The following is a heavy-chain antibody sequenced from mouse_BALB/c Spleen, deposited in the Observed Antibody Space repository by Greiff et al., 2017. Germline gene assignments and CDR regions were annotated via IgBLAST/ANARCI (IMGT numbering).Heavy chain of an antibody. V-gene: IGHV1S22*01. CDR3: TRGNLYAMDD. CDR1: GYTFTSYW. CDR2: IYPGSGST. Sequence: LQQPGSELVRPGASVKLSCKASGYTFTSYWMHWVKQRHGQGLEWIGNIYPGSGSTNYDEKFKSKGTLTVDTSSSTAYMHLSSLTSEDSAVYYCTRGNLYAMDDWGQGTSVTVSS. J-gene: IGHJ4*01. D-gene: IGHD2-1*01.